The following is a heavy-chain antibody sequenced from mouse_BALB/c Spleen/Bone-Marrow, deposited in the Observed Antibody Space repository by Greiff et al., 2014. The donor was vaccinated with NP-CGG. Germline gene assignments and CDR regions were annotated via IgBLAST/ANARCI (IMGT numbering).Heavy chain of an antibody. CDR3: SSPYGNYGAWFAY. V-gene: IGHV1S29*02. Sequence: EVQLQQSGPELVKPGASVKISCKASGYTFTDHNMHWVKQSHGKSLEWIGYIYPYNGGTAYNQKFESKATLTVDNSSSTAYMELRSLTSEDSAVYYCSSPYGNYGAWFAYWGQGTLVTVSA. D-gene: IGHD2-1*01. CDR1: GYTFTDHN. J-gene: IGHJ3*01. CDR2: IYPYNGGT.